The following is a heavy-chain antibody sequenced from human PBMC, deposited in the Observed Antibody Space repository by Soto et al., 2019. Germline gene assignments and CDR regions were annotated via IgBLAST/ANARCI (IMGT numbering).Heavy chain of an antibody. D-gene: IGHD4-17*01. CDR2: ISSSSSTI. CDR1: GFTFSSYS. CDR3: ARDPLTTVTTARYEALGCMDV. Sequence: GGSLRLSCAASGFTFSSYSMNWVRQAPGKGLEWVSYISSSSSTIYYADSVKGQFTISRDNAKNSLYLQMNSLRAEDTAVYYCARDPLTTVTTARYEALGCMDVWGKGTTVTVSS. J-gene: IGHJ6*03. V-gene: IGHV3-48*01.